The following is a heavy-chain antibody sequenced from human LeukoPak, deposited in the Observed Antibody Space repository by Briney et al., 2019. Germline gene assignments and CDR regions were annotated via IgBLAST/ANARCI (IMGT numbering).Heavy chain of an antibody. CDR2: ISSNGGST. J-gene: IGHJ3*02. V-gene: IGHV3-64*01. D-gene: IGHD3-22*01. Sequence: GGSLRLSCAASGFTFSNYAMHWVRQAPGKGLEYVSAISSNGGSTYYANSVKGRFTISRDNSKNTLYLQMGSLRDEDTAVYYCARPYDTSGYYDAFDIWGQGTLVTVSS. CDR1: GFTFSNYA. CDR3: ARPYDTSGYYDAFDI.